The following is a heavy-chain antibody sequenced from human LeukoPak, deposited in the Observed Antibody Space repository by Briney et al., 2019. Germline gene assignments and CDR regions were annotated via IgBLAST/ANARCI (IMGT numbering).Heavy chain of an antibody. CDR2: IYYSGST. V-gene: IGHV4-59*01. J-gene: IGHJ6*02. Sequence: PSETLSLTCTVSGDSISSYYWSWIRQPPGKGLEWIGYIYYSGSTNYNPSLKSRVTISVDTSKNQFSLKLSSVTAADTAVYYCASGYSYGLDEPYYYYGMDVWGQGTTVTVSS. CDR3: ASGYSYGLDEPYYYYGMDV. D-gene: IGHD5-18*01. CDR1: GDSISSYY.